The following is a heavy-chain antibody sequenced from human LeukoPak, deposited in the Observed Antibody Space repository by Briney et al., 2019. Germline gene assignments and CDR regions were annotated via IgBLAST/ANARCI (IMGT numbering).Heavy chain of an antibody. CDR2: INAGNGNT. D-gene: IGHD6-6*01. CDR3: ARSPRIAARGDWFDP. V-gene: IGHV1-3*01. CDR1: GGTFSSYA. J-gene: IGHJ5*02. Sequence: ASVKVSCKASGGTFSSYAISWVRQAPGQRLEWMGWINAGNGNTKYSQKFQGRVTITRDTSASTAYMELSSLRSEDTAVYYCARSPRIAARGDWFDPWGQGTLVTVSS.